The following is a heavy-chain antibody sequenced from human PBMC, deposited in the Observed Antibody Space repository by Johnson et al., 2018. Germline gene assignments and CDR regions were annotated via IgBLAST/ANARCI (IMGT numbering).Heavy chain of an antibody. D-gene: IGHD6-19*01. CDR1: GITLSNYA. Sequence: QVQLVQSGGGVVQPGRSLRLSCTASGITLSNYAMHWVRQAPGKGLEWVTIISYDGSNEYYADSVKGRFTISRDNSKNKVYLQMNSLRGDDTAASYCSGEWGSSGWSTFDIWGQGTMVSVSS. J-gene: IGHJ3*02. CDR2: ISYDGSNE. CDR3: SGEWGSSGWSTFDI. V-gene: IGHV3-30-3*01.